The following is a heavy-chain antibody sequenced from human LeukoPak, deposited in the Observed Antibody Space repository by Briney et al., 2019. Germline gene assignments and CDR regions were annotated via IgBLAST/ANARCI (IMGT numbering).Heavy chain of an antibody. CDR3: AKDVPAAYFDY. J-gene: IGHJ4*02. Sequence: GRSLRLSCAASGFTLSSYSMNWVRQAPGKGLEWVSHISRRGTVYYADSVKGRFTISRDNSKNTLYLQVNSLRAEDTAVYFCAKDVPAAYFDYWGQGTLVTVSS. V-gene: IGHV3-48*01. CDR1: GFTLSSYS. CDR2: ISRRGTV. D-gene: IGHD2-2*01.